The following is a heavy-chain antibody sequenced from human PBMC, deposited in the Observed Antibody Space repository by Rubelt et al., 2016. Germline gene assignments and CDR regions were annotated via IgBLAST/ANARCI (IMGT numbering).Heavy chain of an antibody. D-gene: IGHD2-2*02. CDR1: GFTFSSYS. CDR3: ARNAGYCSSTSCHMGGPNWFDP. J-gene: IGHJ5*02. V-gene: IGHV3-48*04. CDR2: ISSSSSSTL. Sequence: VQLVESGGGLVQPGGSLRLSCAASGFTFSSYSMNWVRQAPGKGLEWVSYISSSSSSTLYYAYSVKGRFTIARDNAKNSLYLQMTSLRAEDTAVYYCARNAGYCSSTSCHMGGPNWFDPWGQGTLVTVSS.